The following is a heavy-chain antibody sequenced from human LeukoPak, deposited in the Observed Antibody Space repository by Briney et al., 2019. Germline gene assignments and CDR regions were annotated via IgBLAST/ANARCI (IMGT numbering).Heavy chain of an antibody. CDR3: ARGLLYAAADRYYYYGMDV. Sequence: AGGSLRLSCAASGFTFSSYWMSWVRQAPGKGLEWVANIKQDGSEKYYVDSVKGRFTISRDNAKSSLYLQMNSLRAEDTAVYYCARGLLYAAADRYYYYGMDVWGQGTTVTVSS. CDR2: IKQDGSEK. CDR1: GFTFSSYW. D-gene: IGHD6-13*01. J-gene: IGHJ6*02. V-gene: IGHV3-7*01.